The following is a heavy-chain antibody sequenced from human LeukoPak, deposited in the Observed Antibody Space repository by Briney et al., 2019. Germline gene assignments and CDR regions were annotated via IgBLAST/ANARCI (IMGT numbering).Heavy chain of an antibody. CDR1: GFTFGDYA. D-gene: IGHD2-21*02. J-gene: IGHJ6*03. CDR2: ISWNSDSI. V-gene: IGHV3-9*01. Sequence: GGSLRLSCAASGFTFGDYAMHWVRQAPGKGLEWVSGISWNSDSIGYADSMEGRFTISRDNTKNSLYLQMNSLRAEDTAVYYCARLMHNRLLKYNYYYYMDVWGKGASVTVSS. CDR3: ARLMHNRLLKYNYYYYMDV.